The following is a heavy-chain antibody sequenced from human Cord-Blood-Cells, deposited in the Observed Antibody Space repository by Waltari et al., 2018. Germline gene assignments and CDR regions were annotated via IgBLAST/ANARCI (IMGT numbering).Heavy chain of an antibody. J-gene: IGHJ4*02. CDR3: TTYFSSGSYYFDY. D-gene: IGHD1-26*01. Sequence: NAWMSWVRQAPGKGLEWVGRIKSKTDGGTTDYAAPVKGRFTISRDDSKNTLYLQMNSLKTEDTAVYYCTTYFSSGSYYFDYWGQGTLVTVSS. CDR1: NAW. V-gene: IGHV3-15*01. CDR2: IKSKTDGGTT.